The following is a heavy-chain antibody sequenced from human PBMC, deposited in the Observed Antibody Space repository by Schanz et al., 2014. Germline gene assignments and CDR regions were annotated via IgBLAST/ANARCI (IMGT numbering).Heavy chain of an antibody. J-gene: IGHJ4*02. CDR2: INPSGGST. CDR3: AGAFDSSGYYFDY. CDR1: GFTFSRFG. D-gene: IGHD3-22*01. V-gene: IGHV1-46*03. Sequence: QVQLVESGGGVVRPGRSLRLSCATSGFTFSRFGMHWVRQAPGQGLEWMGMINPSGGSTTYAQKFQGRVTMTRDTSTSTVYMELSGLRSEDTAVYYCAGAFDSSGYYFDYWGQGTLVTVSS.